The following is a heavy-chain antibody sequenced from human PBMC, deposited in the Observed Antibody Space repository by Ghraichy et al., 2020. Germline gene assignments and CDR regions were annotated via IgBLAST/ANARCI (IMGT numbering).Heavy chain of an antibody. V-gene: IGHV3-21*01. J-gene: IGHJ4*02. CDR3: ARFSVAAARSWIDS. CDR1: GFTFSSSS. CDR2: ISPGSDYI. D-gene: IGHD2-15*01. Sequence: GESLNISCAASGFTFSSSSMNWVRQAPGKGLEWVSAISPGSDYIFYGNSVKGRLTISRDNAKNSVYLQMNSLRVEDTAVYYCARFSVAAARSWIDSWGQGTLVTVSS.